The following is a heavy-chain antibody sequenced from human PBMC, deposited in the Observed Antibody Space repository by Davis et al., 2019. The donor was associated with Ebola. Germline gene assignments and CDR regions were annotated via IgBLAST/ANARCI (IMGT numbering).Heavy chain of an antibody. CDR1: GFTFDDYA. V-gene: IGHV3-9*01. Sequence: PGGSLRLSCAASGFTFDDYAMHWVRQAPGKGLEWVSGISWNSGSIGYADSVKGRFTISRDNAKNSLYLQMNSLRAEDTALYYCAKDMGVAGTYYYYGMDVWGKGTTVTVSS. CDR3: AKDMGVAGTYYYYGMDV. CDR2: ISWNSGSI. D-gene: IGHD6-19*01. J-gene: IGHJ6*04.